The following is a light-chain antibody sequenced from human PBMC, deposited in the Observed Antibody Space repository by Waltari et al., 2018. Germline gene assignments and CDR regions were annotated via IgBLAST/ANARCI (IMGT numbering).Light chain of an antibody. CDR3: ASWDESHYV. V-gene: IGLV1-47*01. CDR1: RSNLGSNY. J-gene: IGLJ1*01. CDR2: RNH. Sequence: QSVLTQPPSASATPGQRVTISCSGSRSNLGSNYLYWSQQLPGTAPNPLIYRNHEPPPRVPDRLSASKYGTSASLVISELRSEDEGIYYCASWDESHYVFGPGTTVTVL.